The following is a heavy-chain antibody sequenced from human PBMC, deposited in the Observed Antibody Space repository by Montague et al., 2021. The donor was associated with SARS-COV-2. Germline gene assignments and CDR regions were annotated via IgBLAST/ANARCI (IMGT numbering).Heavy chain of an antibody. D-gene: IGHD3-16*01. Sequence: SETLSLTCTVSGGSISSSSYYWGWIRQPPGKGLEWIGSIYYSGSTYYNPSLKSRVTISVDTSKNQFSRKLSSVTAADTAVYYCARDGEVAGNWFDPWGQGTLVTVSS. CDR2: IYYSGST. V-gene: IGHV4-39*07. J-gene: IGHJ5*02. CDR3: ARDGEVAGNWFDP. CDR1: GGSISSSSYY.